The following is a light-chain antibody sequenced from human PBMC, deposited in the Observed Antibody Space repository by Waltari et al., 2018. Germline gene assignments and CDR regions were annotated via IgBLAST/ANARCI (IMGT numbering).Light chain of an antibody. CDR2: GDD. J-gene: IGLJ2*01. CDR3: SAWDDSPNGPI. V-gene: IGLV1-44*01. Sequence: QSVLIQPPSASGTPGQRVTLSCSGSNSNIGRTAINWYQQLPGTAPKLLMSGDDQRPSGVPDRFSGSKSGTSASLAISGLQSEDEADYYCSAWDDSPNGPIFGGGTKLTVL. CDR1: NSNIGRTA.